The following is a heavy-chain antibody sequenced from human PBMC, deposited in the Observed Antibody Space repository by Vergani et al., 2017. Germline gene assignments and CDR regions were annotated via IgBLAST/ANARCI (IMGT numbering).Heavy chain of an antibody. CDR3: ARRYSSGCLGY. CDR2: INHSGNT. J-gene: IGHJ4*02. D-gene: IGHD6-19*01. V-gene: IGHV4-34*01. CDR1: GGSLSGYS. Sequence: QVQLQQWGAGLLKPSETLSLTCAVYGGSLSGYSWSWNRQPQGKGLEWIGEINHSGNTNYNPSLKSRVTISVETSKNQFSLKLSSVTAADTAVYYCARRYSSGCLGYWGQGTLVTVSS.